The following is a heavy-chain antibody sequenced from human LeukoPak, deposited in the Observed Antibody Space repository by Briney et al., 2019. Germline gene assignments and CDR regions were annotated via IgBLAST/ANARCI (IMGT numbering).Heavy chain of an antibody. CDR1: GYTFTGYY. V-gene: IGHV1-2*02. D-gene: IGHD5-12*01. CDR2: INPNSGGT. J-gene: IGHJ3*02. CDR3: AHGLGSENDAFDI. Sequence: ASVKVSCKASGYTFTGYYMHRVRQAPGQGLEWMGWINPNSGGTNYAQKFQGRVTMTRDTSKNQFSLKLSSVTAADTAVYYCAHGLGSENDAFDIWGQGTMVTVSS.